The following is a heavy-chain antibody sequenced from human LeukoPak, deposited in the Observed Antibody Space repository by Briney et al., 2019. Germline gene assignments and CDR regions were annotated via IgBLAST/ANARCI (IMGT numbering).Heavy chain of an antibody. D-gene: IGHD6-19*01. CDR1: GFTFSSYE. CDR2: ISSSGSTI. J-gene: IGHJ3*02. CDR3: ARGGSGWEDAFDI. V-gene: IGHV3-48*03. Sequence: GGSLRLSCAASGFTFSSYEMNWVRQAPGKGLEWVACISSSGSTIYYADSVKGRFTISRDNAKNSLYLQMNSLRAEDTAVYYCARGGSGWEDAFDIWGQGTMVTVSS.